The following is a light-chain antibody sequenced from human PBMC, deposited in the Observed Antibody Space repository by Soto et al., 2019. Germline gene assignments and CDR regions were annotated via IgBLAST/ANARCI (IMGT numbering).Light chain of an antibody. CDR2: RSS. Sequence: TQMTQSPSTLSASVGDSVSITCRASRDIGTWLAWFQQKPGRAPNLLIYRSSTFARGVPSRFSGCGSGTEFNLTISSLQPDDFATYYCHRHETYPLAFGGGTKVDI. J-gene: IGKJ4*01. V-gene: IGKV1-5*03. CDR3: HRHETYPLA. CDR1: RDIGTW.